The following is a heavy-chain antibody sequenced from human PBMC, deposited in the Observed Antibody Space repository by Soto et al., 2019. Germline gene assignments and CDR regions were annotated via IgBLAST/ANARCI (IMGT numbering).Heavy chain of an antibody. CDR2: IIPIFGTA. J-gene: IGHJ6*02. Sequence: QVQLVQSGAEVKKPGSSVKVSCKASGGTFSSYAISWVRQAPGQGLEWMGGIIPIFGTANYAQKFQGRVTISADESKSTDYMELSSLISEDTAVYYCARGALRFLEWLLGHNNTSYYYYYGMDVWGQGTTVTVSS. V-gene: IGHV1-69*01. CDR1: GGTFSSYA. D-gene: IGHD3-3*01. CDR3: ARGALRFLEWLLGHNNTSYYYYYGMDV.